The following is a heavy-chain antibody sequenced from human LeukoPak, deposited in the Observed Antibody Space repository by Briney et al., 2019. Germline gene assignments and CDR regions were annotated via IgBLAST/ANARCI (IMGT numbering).Heavy chain of an antibody. Sequence: GGSLRLSCAASGFTFSNYAIHWVRQAPGKGLEWVAVISYDGSDKYYADSVKGRFTISRDNSKNTLYLQINSLRAEDTAVYYCAKDPSMYSGDYIIRWGQGTRVIVSS. CDR3: AKDPSMYSGDYIIR. CDR2: ISYDGSDK. J-gene: IGHJ4*02. CDR1: GFTFSNYA. D-gene: IGHD4-17*01. V-gene: IGHV3-30*04.